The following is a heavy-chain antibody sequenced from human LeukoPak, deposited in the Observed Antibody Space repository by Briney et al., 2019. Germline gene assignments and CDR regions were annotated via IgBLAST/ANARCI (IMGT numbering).Heavy chain of an antibody. CDR1: GFTFSSYA. CDR3: AKDFPGFQNSSSWYSFLLGGVPGAY. Sequence: HSGGSLRLSCAASGFTFSSYAISSVRQAPGEGLGWVLSISGSVGSTYYAASVKGRFTISRDNSKNTLYLQMNSLRAEDTAVYYCAKDFPGFQNSSSWYSFLLGGVPGAYWGQGTLVTVSS. J-gene: IGHJ4*02. V-gene: IGHV3-23*01. D-gene: IGHD6-13*01. CDR2: ISGSVGST.